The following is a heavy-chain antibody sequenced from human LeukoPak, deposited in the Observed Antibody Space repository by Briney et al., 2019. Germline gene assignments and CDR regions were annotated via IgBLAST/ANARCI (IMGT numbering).Heavy chain of an antibody. Sequence: GGSLRLSCAASGFTFSSYAMSWVRQAPGKGLKWVSAISGSGGSTYYADSVKGRFTISRDNSKNTLYLQMNSLRAEDTAVYYCAKERGNYYDNPPPIDYWGQGTLVTVSS. CDR3: AKERGNYYDNPPPIDY. D-gene: IGHD3-22*01. CDR2: ISGSGGST. CDR1: GFTFSSYA. J-gene: IGHJ4*02. V-gene: IGHV3-23*01.